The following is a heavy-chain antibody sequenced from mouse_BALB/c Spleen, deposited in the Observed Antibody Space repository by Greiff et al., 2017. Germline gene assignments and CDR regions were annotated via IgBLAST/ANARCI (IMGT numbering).Heavy chain of an antibody. CDR1: GYTFTSYW. Sequence: VQLQQSGAELARPGASVKLSCKASGYTFTSYWMQWVKQRPGQGLEWIGAIYPGDGDTRYTQKFKGKATLTADKSSSTAYMQLSSLASEDSAVYYCARRIYYDYYYAMDYWGQGTSVTVSS. V-gene: IGHV1-87*01. CDR2: IYPGDGDT. CDR3: ARRIYYDYYYAMDY. D-gene: IGHD2-4*01. J-gene: IGHJ4*01.